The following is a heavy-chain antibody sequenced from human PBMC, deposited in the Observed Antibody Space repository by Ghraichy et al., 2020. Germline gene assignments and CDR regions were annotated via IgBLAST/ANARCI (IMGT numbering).Heavy chain of an antibody. CDR2: INHSGST. J-gene: IGHJ4*02. CDR3: ARPIPSRGILTGSLGFDY. CDR1: GGSFSGYY. Sequence: SQTLSLTCAVYGGSFSGYYWSWIRQPPGKGLEWIGEINHSGSTNYNPSLKSRVTISVDTSKNQFSLKLSSVTAADTAVYYCARPIPSRGILTGSLGFDYWGQGTLVTVSS. D-gene: IGHD3-9*01. V-gene: IGHV4-34*01.